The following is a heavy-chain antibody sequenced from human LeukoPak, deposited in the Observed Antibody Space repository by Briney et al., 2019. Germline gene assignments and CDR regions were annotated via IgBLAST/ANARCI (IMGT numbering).Heavy chain of an antibody. CDR3: ARGIRYQLGVFSWLDP. Sequence: SETLSLTCTVSGDSITSHYWSWIRQPAGKGLEWIGRVYTSGTDYNPSLESRLTMSLDTSKNQFSLHLRSVTAADTAVYYCARGIRYQLGVFSWLDPWGQGMLVTVSS. D-gene: IGHD3-16*01. V-gene: IGHV4-4*07. CDR2: VYTSGT. J-gene: IGHJ5*02. CDR1: GDSITSHY.